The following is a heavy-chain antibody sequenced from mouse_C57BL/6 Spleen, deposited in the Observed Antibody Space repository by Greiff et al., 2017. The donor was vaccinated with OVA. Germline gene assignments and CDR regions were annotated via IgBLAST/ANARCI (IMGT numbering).Heavy chain of an antibody. CDR3: ARGNWAWFAY. Sequence: VQLPPPGAELVRPGSSVKLSCKASGYTFTSYWMHWVKQRPIQGLEWIGNIDPSDSETHYNQKFKDKATLTVDKSSSTAYMQLSSLTSEDSAVYYCARGNWAWFAYWGQGTLVTVSA. D-gene: IGHD4-1*01. CDR2: IDPSDSET. CDR1: GYTFTSYW. J-gene: IGHJ3*01. V-gene: IGHV1-52*01.